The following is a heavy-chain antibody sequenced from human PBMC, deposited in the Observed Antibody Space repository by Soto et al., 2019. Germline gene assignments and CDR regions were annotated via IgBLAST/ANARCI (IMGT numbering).Heavy chain of an antibody. CDR2: ISAYNGNT. J-gene: IGHJ6*02. CDR1: GYTFTSYG. Sequence: ASLKVSCKASGYTFTSYGISWVRQAPGQGLEWMGWISAYNGNTNYAEKLQGRVTMTTDKSTRTAYMELRSLRSDDTAVYYCARVSFDHLKSSDSYYYYGMDVGGQGSTVPVSS. V-gene: IGHV1-18*01. CDR3: ARVSFDHLKSSDSYYYYGMDV. D-gene: IGHD2-21*02.